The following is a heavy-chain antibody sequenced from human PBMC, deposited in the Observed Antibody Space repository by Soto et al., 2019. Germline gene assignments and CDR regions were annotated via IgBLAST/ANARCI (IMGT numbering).Heavy chain of an antibody. CDR2: IYHSGST. V-gene: IGHV4-4*02. CDR3: ARDRITMVRGVIPRRSAPDY. Sequence: QVQLQESGPGLVKPSGTLSLTCAVSGGSISSSNWWSWVRQPPGKGLAWIGEIYHSGSTNYNPSLKSRVTISVDKSKNQFSLKLRSVTAADTAVYYCARDRITMVRGVIPRRSAPDYWGQGTLVTVSS. J-gene: IGHJ4*02. D-gene: IGHD3-10*01. CDR1: GGSISSSNW.